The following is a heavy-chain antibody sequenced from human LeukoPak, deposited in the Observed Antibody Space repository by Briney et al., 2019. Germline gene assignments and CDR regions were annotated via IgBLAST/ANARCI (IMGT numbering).Heavy chain of an antibody. V-gene: IGHV4-59*12. CDR3: ARGLAFDI. CDR1: GGSINNYY. J-gene: IGHJ3*02. Sequence: RASETLSLTCTVSGGSINNYYWSWIRQPPGKGLEWIGYIHYSGSTNYNPSLKSRVTMSVDTSKNQFSLKLSSVTAADTAVYYCARGLAFDIWGQGTMVTVSS. CDR2: IHYSGST.